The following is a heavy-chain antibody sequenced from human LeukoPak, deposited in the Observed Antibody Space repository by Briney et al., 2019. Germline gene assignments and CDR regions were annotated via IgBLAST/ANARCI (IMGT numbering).Heavy chain of an antibody. V-gene: IGHV3-23*01. CDR3: ASGGGYPFNWFDP. D-gene: IGHD5-12*01. J-gene: IGHJ5*02. CDR2: ISGSGGST. CDR1: GFTFSSYA. Sequence: GGSLRLSCAASGFTFSSYAMSWVRQAPGKGLEWVSAISGSGGSTYYADSVKGRFTISRDNSKNTLYLQMNSLRVEDTAVHYCASGGGYPFNWFDPWGQGTLVTVSS.